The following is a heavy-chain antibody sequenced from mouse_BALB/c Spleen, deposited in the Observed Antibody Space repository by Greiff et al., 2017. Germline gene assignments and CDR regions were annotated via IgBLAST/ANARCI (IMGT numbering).Heavy chain of an antibody. V-gene: IGHV2-9*02. CDR1: GFSLTSYG. CDR2: IWAGGST. CDR3: AREYDYLYAMDY. Sequence: VQLQQSGPGLVAPSQSLSITCTVSGFSLTSYGVHWVRQPPGKGLEWLGVIWAGGSTNYNSALMSRLSISKDNSKSQVFLKMNSLQTDDTAMYYCAREYDYLYAMDYWGQGTSVTVSS. J-gene: IGHJ4*01. D-gene: IGHD2-4*01.